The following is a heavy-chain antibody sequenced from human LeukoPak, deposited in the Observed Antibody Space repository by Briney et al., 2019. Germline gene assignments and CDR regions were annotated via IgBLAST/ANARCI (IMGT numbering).Heavy chain of an antibody. Sequence: GGSLRLSCAASGFTFSSYSMNWVRQAPGKGLEWVSSISSSSSYIYYADSVKGRFTISRDNAKNSLYLQMNSLRAEDTAVYYCARDGEQQLAPNYYYYYGMDVWGQGTTVTVSS. CDR1: GFTFSSYS. J-gene: IGHJ6*02. D-gene: IGHD6-13*01. CDR2: ISSSSSYI. V-gene: IGHV3-21*01. CDR3: ARDGEQQLAPNYYYYYGMDV.